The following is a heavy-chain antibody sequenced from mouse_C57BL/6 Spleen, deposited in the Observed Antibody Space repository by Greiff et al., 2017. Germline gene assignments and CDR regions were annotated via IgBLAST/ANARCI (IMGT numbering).Heavy chain of an antibody. CDR1: GYTFTSYW. CDR3: AKEEIGG. V-gene: IGHV1-53*01. D-gene: IGHD2-14*01. J-gene: IGHJ4*01. CDR2: INPSNGGT. Sequence: QVQLQQPGTELVKPGASVKLSCKASGYTFTSYWMHWVKQRPGQGLEWIGIINPSNGGTNYTEKFKSKATLTVDKSSSTAYMQLSRLTAEDSAVYYCAKEEIGGWGQGTSVTVSS.